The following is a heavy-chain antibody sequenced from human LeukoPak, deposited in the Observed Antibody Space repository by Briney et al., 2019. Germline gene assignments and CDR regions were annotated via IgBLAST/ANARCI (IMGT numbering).Heavy chain of an antibody. CDR3: ARHPSIATTGRSYYYGMDV. Sequence: GGSLRLSCAASGFTFSSYWMSWVRQAPGKGLEWVANIKQDGSEKYYVDSVKGRFTISRDNAKNSLYLQMNSLRAEDTAVYYCARHPSIATTGRSYYYGMDVWGQGTTVTVSS. CDR2: IKQDGSEK. J-gene: IGHJ6*02. V-gene: IGHV3-7*03. D-gene: IGHD6-13*01. CDR1: GFTFSSYW.